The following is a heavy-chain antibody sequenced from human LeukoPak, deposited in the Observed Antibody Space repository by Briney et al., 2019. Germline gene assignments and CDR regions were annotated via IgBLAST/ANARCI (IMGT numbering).Heavy chain of an antibody. J-gene: IGHJ3*02. Sequence: GGSLRLSCAASGFTFSNDWMHWVRQAPGKGLVWVSRVTSDGSGTSYADSVKGRFTISRDNSKNTLYLQMNSLRAEDTAVYYCARGLDDYSKPHDAFDIWGQGTMVTVSS. V-gene: IGHV3-74*01. CDR1: GFTFSNDW. CDR3: ARGLDDYSKPHDAFDI. CDR2: VTSDGSGT. D-gene: IGHD4-11*01.